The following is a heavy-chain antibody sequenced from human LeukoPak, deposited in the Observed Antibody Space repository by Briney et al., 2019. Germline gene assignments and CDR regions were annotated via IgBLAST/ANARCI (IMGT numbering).Heavy chain of an antibody. Sequence: GGSLRLSCAASGFTFSNAWTSWVRQAPGKGLEWVGRIKSKTDGGTTDYAAPVKGRFTISRDDSKNTLYLQMNSLKTEDTAVYYCTTESGEVWFGEHAFDIWGQGTMVTVSS. CDR1: GFTFSNAW. CDR3: TTESGEVWFGEHAFDI. J-gene: IGHJ3*02. V-gene: IGHV3-15*01. CDR2: IKSKTDGGTT. D-gene: IGHD3-10*01.